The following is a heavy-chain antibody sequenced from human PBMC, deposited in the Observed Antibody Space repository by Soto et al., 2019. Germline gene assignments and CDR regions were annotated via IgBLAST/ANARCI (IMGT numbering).Heavy chain of an antibody. J-gene: IGHJ4*02. CDR2: ISYDGSNK. CDR1: GFTFSSYA. D-gene: IGHD1-26*01. Sequence: QVQLVESGGGVVQPGRSLRLSCAASGFTFSSYAMHWVRQAPGKGLEWVAVISYDGSNKYYAGSVKGRFTISRDNSKNTLYRQRNSLRAEDTAVYYCARAGGSYSLRPYFDYWGQGTLVTVSS. V-gene: IGHV3-30-3*01. CDR3: ARAGGSYSLRPYFDY.